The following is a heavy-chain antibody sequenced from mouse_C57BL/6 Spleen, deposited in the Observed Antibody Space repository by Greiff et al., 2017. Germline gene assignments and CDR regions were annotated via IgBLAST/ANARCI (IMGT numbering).Heavy chain of an antibody. V-gene: IGHV1-55*01. J-gene: IGHJ2*01. Sequence: VQLQQPGAELVKPGASVKMSCKASGYTFTSYWITWVKQRPGQGLEWIGDIYPGSGGTDYNEKFKSKATLTVDTSSSTAYMQLSSLTSEDSAVYDCARGDYYGSSPFGCWGQGTTLTVST. CDR1: GYTFTSYW. D-gene: IGHD1-1*01. CDR3: ARGDYYGSSPFGC. CDR2: IYPGSGGT.